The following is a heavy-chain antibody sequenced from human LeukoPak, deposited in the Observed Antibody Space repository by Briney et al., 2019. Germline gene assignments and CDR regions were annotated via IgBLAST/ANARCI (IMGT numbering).Heavy chain of an antibody. CDR1: GYSFTSYW. V-gene: IGHV5-51*01. CDR2: IYPGDSDT. D-gene: IGHD5-12*01. Sequence: GESLKISCKGSGYSFTSYWIGWVRQMPGRGLEWMGIIYPGDSDTRYSPSFQGQVTISADKSISTAYLQWSSLKASDTAMYYCARHHGGYDWGSWFDPWGQGTLVTVSS. CDR3: ARHHGGYDWGSWFDP. J-gene: IGHJ5*02.